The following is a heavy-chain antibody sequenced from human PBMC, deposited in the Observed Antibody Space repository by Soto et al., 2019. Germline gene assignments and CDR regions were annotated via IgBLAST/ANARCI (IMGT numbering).Heavy chain of an antibody. Sequence: GGSLSLPCAASGFTFSSYAMSWVRQAPGKGLEWVSAISGSGGSTYYADSVKGRFTISRDNSKNTLYLQMNSLRAEDTAVYYCAKDLWAVTVYPATTRTNDYWGQGTLVTVSS. CDR3: AKDLWAVTVYPATTRTNDY. D-gene: IGHD2-8*01. J-gene: IGHJ4*02. V-gene: IGHV3-23*01. CDR1: GFTFSSYA. CDR2: ISGSGGST.